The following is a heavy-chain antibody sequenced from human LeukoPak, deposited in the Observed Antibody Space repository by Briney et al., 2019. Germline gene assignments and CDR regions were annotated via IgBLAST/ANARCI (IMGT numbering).Heavy chain of an antibody. D-gene: IGHD4-17*01. Sequence: PSETLSLTCTVSGGSISSSSYYWGWIRQPPGKGLEWIGSIYYSGSTYYNPSLKSRVTISVDTSKNQFSLKLSSVTAADTAVYYCARTGDYVGGDYDYWGQGTLVTVSS. V-gene: IGHV4-39*07. CDR2: IYYSGST. J-gene: IGHJ4*02. CDR3: ARTGDYVGGDYDY. CDR1: GGSISSSSYY.